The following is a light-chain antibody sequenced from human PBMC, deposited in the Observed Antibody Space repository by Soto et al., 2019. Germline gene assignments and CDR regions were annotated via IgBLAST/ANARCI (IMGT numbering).Light chain of an antibody. Sequence: EIVLTQSPGTLSLSPGERATLSCKASQSVVSDYLAWYQQKPGQAPRLLIYGASTRATCIPDRFSGSGSGTDFTLPISRLEPEDFAVYYCHQYGDSPTFGPGTKVEI. CDR2: GAS. J-gene: IGKJ1*01. CDR1: QSVVSDY. CDR3: HQYGDSPT. V-gene: IGKV3-20*01.